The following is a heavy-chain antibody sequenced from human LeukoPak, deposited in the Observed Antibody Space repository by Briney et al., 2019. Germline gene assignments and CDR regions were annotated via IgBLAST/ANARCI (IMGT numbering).Heavy chain of an antibody. CDR1: GYTFTSYD. CDR2: MNPNSGNT. CDR3: ARDKGYSSGSNQFDP. D-gene: IGHD6-19*01. V-gene: IGHV1-8*01. J-gene: IGHJ5*02. Sequence: ASVKVSCKASGYTFTSYDINWVRQATGQGLEWMGWMNPNSGNTGYAQKFQGRVTMTRNTSISTAYVELSSLRSEDTAVYYCARDKGYSSGSNQFDPWGQGTLVTVSS.